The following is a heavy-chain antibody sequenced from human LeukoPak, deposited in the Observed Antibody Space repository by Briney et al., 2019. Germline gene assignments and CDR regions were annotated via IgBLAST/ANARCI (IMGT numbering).Heavy chain of an antibody. Sequence: GGSLRLSCATSGFTFSNYGLSWVRQAPGQGLEWVSSISDISGTRTPYADSVKGRFTISRDNSKNTLYLQMNNLRAEDTAIYYCAKDLRLCGGDCFTTIDFWGQGTMVTVSS. V-gene: IGHV3-23*01. CDR3: AKDLRLCGGDCFTTIDF. D-gene: IGHD2-21*02. J-gene: IGHJ3*01. CDR1: GFTFSNYG. CDR2: ISDISGTRT.